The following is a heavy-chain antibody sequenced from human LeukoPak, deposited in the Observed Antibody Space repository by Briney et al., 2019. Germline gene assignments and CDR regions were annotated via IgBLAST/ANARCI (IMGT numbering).Heavy chain of an antibody. CDR2: ISSSSTYK. CDR1: GFTFSSYT. CDR3: ARNAPTDYYYDSSGYAFDI. J-gene: IGHJ3*02. V-gene: IGHV3-21*01. D-gene: IGHD3-22*01. Sequence: GGSLRLSCAASGFTFSSYTMNWVRQAPGKGLEWVSSISSSSTYKYYADSVKGRFTISRDNAKNSLYLQMNSLRAEGTAVYYCARNAPTDYYYDSSGYAFDIWGQGTMVTVSS.